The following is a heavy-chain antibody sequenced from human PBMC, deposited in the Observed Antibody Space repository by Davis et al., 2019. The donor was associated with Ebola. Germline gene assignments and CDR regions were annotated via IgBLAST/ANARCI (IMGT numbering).Heavy chain of an antibody. J-gene: IGHJ4*02. CDR3: AKDWGDGYNSYSFDS. D-gene: IGHD5-24*01. Sequence: GSLKISCAASGFTFTSHGMDWVRQAPGKGLEWVSVISGIGGRTDYADSVKGRFTISRDDSKNMVYLQMNSLRVEDTAIYYCAKDWGDGYNSYSFDSWGQGTLVIVSS. CDR2: ISGIGGRT. CDR1: GFTFTSHG. V-gene: IGHV3-23*01.